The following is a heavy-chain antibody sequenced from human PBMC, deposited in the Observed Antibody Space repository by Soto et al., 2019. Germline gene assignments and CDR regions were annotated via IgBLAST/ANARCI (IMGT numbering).Heavy chain of an antibody. V-gene: IGHV1-2*02. CDR1: GYSFTGYY. D-gene: IGHD3-22*01. CDR2: IIPNNGGT. CDR3: ARGTCDSSGTYFAGCFDP. J-gene: IGHJ5*02. Sequence: ASVKVSCKASGYSFTGYYIHWVRQAPGQGLEWMGWIIPNNGGTKYAQKFQDRVTMTRDTSITTAYMELSRLRSDDTAVYYCARGTCDSSGTYFAGCFDPWGQGTLVTVSS.